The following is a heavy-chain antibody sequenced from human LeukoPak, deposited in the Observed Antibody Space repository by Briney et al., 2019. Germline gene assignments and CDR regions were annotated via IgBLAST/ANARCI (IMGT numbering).Heavy chain of an antibody. CDR2: ITHSGST. CDR1: GGSISSSNW. J-gene: IGHJ4*02. V-gene: IGHV4-4*02. D-gene: IGHD3-16*01. CDR3: ARGGAYVWGSYLRYFDY. Sequence: SETLSLTCAVSGGSISSSNWWSWIRQPPGKGLEWIGEITHSGSTNYNPSLKSRVTISVDTSKDQFSLRLSSLTAADTAVYYCARGGAYVWGSYLRYFDYWGQGTLVTVSS.